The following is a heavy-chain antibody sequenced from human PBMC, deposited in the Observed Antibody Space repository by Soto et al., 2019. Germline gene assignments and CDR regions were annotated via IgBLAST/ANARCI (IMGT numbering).Heavy chain of an antibody. CDR1: GYSISSGYY. CDR2: IYHSGST. J-gene: IGHJ6*02. D-gene: IGHD6-13*01. CDR3: ARGAGTEAGMDV. V-gene: IGHV4-38-2*01. Sequence: SETLSLTCAVSGYSISSGYYWGWIRQPPGKGLEWIGSIYHSGSTYYNPSLKSRVTISVDTSKNQFSLKLSSVTAADTAAYYCARGAGTEAGMDVWGQGTTVTV.